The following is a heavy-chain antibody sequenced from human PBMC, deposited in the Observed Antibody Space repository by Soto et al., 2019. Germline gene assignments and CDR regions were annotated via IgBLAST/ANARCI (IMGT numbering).Heavy chain of an antibody. J-gene: IGHJ6*02. CDR2: IRSSGSPI. CDR1: EFSFSSYE. Sequence: GGPLGLSGAASEFSFSSYEMNWVRQAPGKGLEWVSYIRSSGSPIYYADSVKGRFTISRDNAKNSLYLQMNSLRAEDTAVYYCATEGPFYGLDVWGQGTTVTVSS. V-gene: IGHV3-48*03. CDR3: ATEGPFYGLDV.